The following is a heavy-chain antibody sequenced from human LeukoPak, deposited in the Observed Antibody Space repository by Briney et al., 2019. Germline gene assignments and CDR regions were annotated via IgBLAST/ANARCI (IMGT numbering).Heavy chain of an antibody. J-gene: IGHJ4*02. V-gene: IGHV3-21*01. Sequence: GGSLRLSCAAPGFTFSSYSMNWVRQAPGKGLEWVSSISSSSSYIYYADSVKGRFTISRDNAKNSLYLQMNSLRAEDTAVYYCARDPNYYDSSGYYHYYFDYWGQGTLVTVSS. CDR2: ISSSSSYI. D-gene: IGHD3-22*01. CDR1: GFTFSSYS. CDR3: ARDPNYYDSSGYYHYYFDY.